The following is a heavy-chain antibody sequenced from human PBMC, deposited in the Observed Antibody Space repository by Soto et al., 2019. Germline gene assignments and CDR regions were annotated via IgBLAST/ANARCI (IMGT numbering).Heavy chain of an antibody. D-gene: IGHD2-2*01. CDR3: ARDVPFDY. CDR1: GGSFSGYY. J-gene: IGHJ4*02. V-gene: IGHV4-34*01. Sequence: LSLTCAIYGGSFSGYYWSWIRQPPGKGLEWIGEINHSGSTNYNPSLKSRVTISVDTSKNQFSLKLSSVTAADTAVYYCARDVPFDYWGQGTLVTVSS. CDR2: INHSGST.